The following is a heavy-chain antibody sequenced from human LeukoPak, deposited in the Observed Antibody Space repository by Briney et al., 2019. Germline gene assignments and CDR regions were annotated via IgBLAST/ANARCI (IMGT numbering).Heavy chain of an antibody. Sequence: SETLSLTCTVSGGSISSYYWSWIRQPPGKGLEWIGYSNYRGSTDYNPSLKSRVTFSVDTSKNQSSLRLTSVTAADTAVYYCARGGYWGQGTLVTVSS. J-gene: IGHJ4*02. V-gene: IGHV4-59*01. CDR3: ARGGY. CDR1: GGSISSYY. CDR2: SNYRGST.